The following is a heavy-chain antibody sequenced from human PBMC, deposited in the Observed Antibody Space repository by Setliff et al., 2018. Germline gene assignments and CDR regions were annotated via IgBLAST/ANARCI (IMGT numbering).Heavy chain of an antibody. CDR1: GYSISSGYY. CDR2: IYYSGST. Sequence: SETLSLTCSVSGYSISSGYYWGWIRQPPGKGLEWIGSIYYSGSTYYNPSLKSRVTISVDTSKNQFSLKLSSVTAADTAVYYCARDTDGRYNFWSGYYEDYYYYGMDVWGQGTTVTVSS. J-gene: IGHJ6*02. CDR3: ARDTDGRYNFWSGYYEDYYYYGMDV. V-gene: IGHV4-38-2*02. D-gene: IGHD3-3*01.